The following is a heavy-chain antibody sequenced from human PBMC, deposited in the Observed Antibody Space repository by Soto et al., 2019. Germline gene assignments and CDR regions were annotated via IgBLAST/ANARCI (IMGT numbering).Heavy chain of an antibody. Sequence: EVQLVESGGGLVQPGGSLRLSCAASGFTFSSYSMNWVRQAPGKGLEWVSYISSSSSTIYYADSVKGRFTISRDNAKNSLYRQMNSLRAEDTAVYYCARDLGAGDYGMDVWGQGTTVTVSS. D-gene: IGHD3-16*01. CDR1: GFTFSSYS. CDR3: ARDLGAGDYGMDV. CDR2: ISSSSSTI. V-gene: IGHV3-48*01. J-gene: IGHJ6*02.